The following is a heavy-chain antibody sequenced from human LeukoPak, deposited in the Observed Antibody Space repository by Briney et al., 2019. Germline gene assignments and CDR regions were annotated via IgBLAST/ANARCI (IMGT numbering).Heavy chain of an antibody. J-gene: IGHJ3*02. CDR3: ASYGDYSDAFDI. CDR1: GFTFSSYN. Sequence: GGSLRLFCAASGFTFSSYNMNWVRQAPGKGLEWAASISSTSSYIYYADSVKGRFTISRDNAKNSLYLQMDSLRAEDTAVYYCASYGDYSDAFDIWGQGTMVTVSS. CDR2: ISSTSSYI. D-gene: IGHD4-17*01. V-gene: IGHV3-21*01.